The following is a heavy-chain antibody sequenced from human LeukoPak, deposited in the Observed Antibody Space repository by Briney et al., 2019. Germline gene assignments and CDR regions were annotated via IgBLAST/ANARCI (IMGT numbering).Heavy chain of an antibody. CDR2: FIPILNTT. V-gene: IGHV1-69*08. CDR3: ARETRDSNWNSVAYLDH. Sequence: ASVKVSCKASGGTFSGNSITWVRQAPGQGLEWMGRFIPILNTTNYAQDFQGRVTSTADKSTSTAYMELMSLGSEDTAVYYCARETRDSNWNSVAYLDHWGQGTLVTVSS. D-gene: IGHD1-7*01. CDR1: GGTFSGNS. J-gene: IGHJ4*02.